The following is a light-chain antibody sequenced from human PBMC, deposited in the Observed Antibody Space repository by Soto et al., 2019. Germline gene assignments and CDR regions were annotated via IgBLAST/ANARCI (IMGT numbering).Light chain of an antibody. V-gene: IGKV3-20*01. CDR1: QTVSTY. CDR3: HQYGNLPLT. CDR2: GAS. J-gene: IGKJ4*01. Sequence: EIVMTHSPATLSLSPGERATLSCRASQTVSTYLARYQQKPGQAPRLLIYGASNRATGIPDRFSGSGSGTDFTLTISRLEPEDFAAYYRHQYGNLPLTFGGGTKVDIK.